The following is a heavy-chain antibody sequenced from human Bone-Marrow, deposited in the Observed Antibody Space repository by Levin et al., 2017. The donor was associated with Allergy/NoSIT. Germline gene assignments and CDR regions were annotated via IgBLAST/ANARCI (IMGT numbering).Heavy chain of an antibody. J-gene: IGHJ5*02. CDR2: VFHSGST. CDR1: GGSINSGTYY. CDR3: ARQYDVVATIRWFDP. V-gene: IGHV4-39*01. D-gene: IGHD5-12*01. Sequence: PSETLSLTCTVSGGSINSGTYYWGWIRQPPGKGLEWIGSVFHSGSTDYNPSLKSRTTISTDTSKNQFSLRLRSVTAADPAIYYCARQYDVVATIRWFDPWGQGTLVTVSS.